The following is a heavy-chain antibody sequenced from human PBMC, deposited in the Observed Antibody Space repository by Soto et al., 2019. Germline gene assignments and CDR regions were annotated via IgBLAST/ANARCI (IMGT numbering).Heavy chain of an antibody. CDR3: AREPYSSGRSDHHDAFDI. CDR1: GGTFSSYT. V-gene: IGHV1-69*02. D-gene: IGHD6-19*01. J-gene: IGHJ3*02. CDR2: IIPILGIA. Sequence: QVQLVQSGAEVKKPGSSVKVSCTASGGTFSSYTISWVRQAPGQGLEWMGRIIPILGIANYAQKFQGRVTITADKSTSTAYMELSSLRSEDTAVYYCAREPYSSGRSDHHDAFDIWGQGTMVTVSS.